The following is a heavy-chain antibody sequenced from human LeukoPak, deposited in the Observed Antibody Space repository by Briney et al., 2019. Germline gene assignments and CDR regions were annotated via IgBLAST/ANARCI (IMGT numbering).Heavy chain of an antibody. V-gene: IGHV4-59*01. D-gene: IGHD3-3*01. J-gene: IGHJ5*02. CDR3: ARGNDFWSGSFDP. Sequence: KPSETLSLTCTGSAGSNSSYYWSWIRQPPGKGLEWIGYIYYSGSTNYNPSLKSRVTISVDMSKNQFSLKRSSVTAADTAVYYCARGNDFWSGSFDPWGQGTLVTVSS. CDR1: AGSNSSYY. CDR2: IYYSGST.